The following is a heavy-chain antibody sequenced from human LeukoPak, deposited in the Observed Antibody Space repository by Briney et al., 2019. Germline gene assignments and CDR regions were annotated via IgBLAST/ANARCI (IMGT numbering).Heavy chain of an antibody. CDR2: IYWDDDK. D-gene: IGHD6-19*01. V-gene: IGHV2-5*02. CDR1: GFSLSTSGVG. J-gene: IGHJ4*02. Sequence: SGPTLVNPTQTLTLTCTFSGFSLSTSGVGVGWIRQPPGKALEWLALIYWDDDKRYSPSLKSRLTITKDTSKNQVVLTMTNMDPVDTATCYCAHSFIAVAGYYFDYWGQGTLVTVSS. CDR3: AHSFIAVAGYYFDY.